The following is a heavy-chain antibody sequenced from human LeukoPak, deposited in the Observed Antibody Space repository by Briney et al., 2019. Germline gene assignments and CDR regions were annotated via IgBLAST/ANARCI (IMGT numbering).Heavy chain of an antibody. V-gene: IGHV4-59*05. CDR1: GFTFSSYA. CDR3: AGTIFGVVRY. Sequence: GSLRLSCAASGFTFSSYAMNWVRQAPGKGLEWIGSIYYSGSTYYNPSLKSRVTISVDTSKNQFSLKLSSVTAADTAVYYCAGTIFGVVRYWGQGTLVTVSS. J-gene: IGHJ4*02. D-gene: IGHD3-3*01. CDR2: IYYSGST.